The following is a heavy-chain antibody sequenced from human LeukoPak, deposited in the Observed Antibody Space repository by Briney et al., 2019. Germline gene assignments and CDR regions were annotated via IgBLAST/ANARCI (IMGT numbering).Heavy chain of an antibody. CDR2: IYPADSDT. Sequence: GESLKISCKGSANSFTSHWIGWVRQKPGKGLEWMGIIYPADSDTRYSPSFQGQVTISADKSIRTAYLQWSSLKASDTAMYYCAAMQVTHGSFDYWGQGTLVTVSS. V-gene: IGHV5-51*01. CDR3: AAMQVTHGSFDY. J-gene: IGHJ4*02. D-gene: IGHD2-2*01. CDR1: ANSFTSHW.